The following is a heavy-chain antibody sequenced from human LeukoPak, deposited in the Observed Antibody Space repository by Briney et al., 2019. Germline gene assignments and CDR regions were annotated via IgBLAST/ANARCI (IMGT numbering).Heavy chain of an antibody. J-gene: IGHJ4*02. CDR1: GFTFSDRY. Sequence: GGSLRLSCSVSGFTFSDRYMDWARQAPGKGLEWVGRSRNKANSYTTEYAASVRGRFTISRDDSKNSLYLQMNSLKTEDTAVYYCAREGYSGSYYDYWGQGTQVTVSS. V-gene: IGHV3-72*01. CDR3: AREGYSGSYYDY. D-gene: IGHD1-26*01. CDR2: SRNKANSYTT.